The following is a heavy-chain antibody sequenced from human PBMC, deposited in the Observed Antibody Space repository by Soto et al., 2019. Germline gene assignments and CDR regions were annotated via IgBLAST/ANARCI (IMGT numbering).Heavy chain of an antibody. Sequence: HPGGSLRLSCAVSGFAFSSYAMHWVRQAPGQGLEWVSTISYDTTKEYYADSVKGRFTISRDNSKSMVFLQMRSLRPDDMAVYYCARDLYSSGWGHDFDYWGQGTLVTVSS. J-gene: IGHJ4*02. V-gene: IGHV3-30-3*01. CDR3: ARDLYSSGWGHDFDY. CDR1: GFAFSSYA. CDR2: ISYDTTKE. D-gene: IGHD6-19*01.